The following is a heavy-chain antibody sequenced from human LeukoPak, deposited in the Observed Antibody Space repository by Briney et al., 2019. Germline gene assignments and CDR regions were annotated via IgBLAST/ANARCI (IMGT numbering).Heavy chain of an antibody. CDR2: IYYSGST. CDR3: ARSPAYCGGDCSTGGAFDI. J-gene: IGHJ3*02. D-gene: IGHD2-21*02. V-gene: IGHV4-39*01. CDR1: GGSISSDSHY. Sequence: SETLSLTRSVSGGSISSDSHYWGWIRQPPGKGLEWIGTIYYSGSTYYTPSLKSRVTISVDTSQNQFSLKLSSVTAADTAVYYCARSPAYCGGDCSTGGAFDIWGQGTVVIVSS.